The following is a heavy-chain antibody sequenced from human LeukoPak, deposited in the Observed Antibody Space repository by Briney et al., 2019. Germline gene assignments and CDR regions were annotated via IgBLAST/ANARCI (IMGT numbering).Heavy chain of an antibody. D-gene: IGHD3-10*01. V-gene: IGHV3-48*01. CDR1: GFTFSSYA. CDR2: ISSSSSTI. J-gene: IGHJ6*03. CDR3: ARARTVRRHYYYYMDV. Sequence: TGGSLRLSCAASGFTFSSYAMSWVRQAPGKGLEWVSYISSSSSTIYYADSVKGRFTISRDNAKNSLYLQMNSLRAEDTAVYYCARARTVRRHYYYYMDVWGKGTTVTVSS.